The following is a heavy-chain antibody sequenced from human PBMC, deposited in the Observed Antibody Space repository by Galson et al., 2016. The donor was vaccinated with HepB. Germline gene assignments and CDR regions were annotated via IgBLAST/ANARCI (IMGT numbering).Heavy chain of an antibody. CDR1: GYSFTNYW. J-gene: IGHJ4*02. CDR3: VRHGGYGTGWYLLYPSDF. CDR2: IYPGDSDI. V-gene: IGHV5-51*01. Sequence: QSGAEVKKPGESLKISCKGSGYSFTNYWIAWVRQMPGKGLEWMGIIYPGDSDIRYSPSFQGQVTISADTSISTAYLQWSSLKASDTAMYYCVRHGGYGTGWYLLYPSDFWGQGTQVTVSS. D-gene: IGHD6-19*01.